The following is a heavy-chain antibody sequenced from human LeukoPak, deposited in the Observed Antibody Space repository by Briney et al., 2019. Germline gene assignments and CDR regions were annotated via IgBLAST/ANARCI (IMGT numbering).Heavy chain of an antibody. CDR1: GGSISSYY. J-gene: IGHJ4*02. V-gene: IGHV4-59*01. Sequence: SETLSLTCTVSGGSISSYYWSWIRQPPGKGLEWIGYIYYSGSTNYNPSLKSRVTLSVDTSKNQFSLKLSSVTAADTAVYYCARVLEDYDFWSGYPYYFDYWGQGTLVTVSS. D-gene: IGHD3-3*01. CDR2: IYYSGST. CDR3: ARVLEDYDFWSGYPYYFDY.